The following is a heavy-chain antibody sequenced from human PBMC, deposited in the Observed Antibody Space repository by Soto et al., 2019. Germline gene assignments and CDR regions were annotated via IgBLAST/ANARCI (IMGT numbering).Heavy chain of an antibody. CDR1: GGTFSSYA. CDR2: IIPIFGTA. V-gene: IGHV1-69*13. D-gene: IGHD3-10*01. Sequence: GASVKVSCTASGGTFSSYAISWVRQAPGQGLEWMGGIIPIFGTANYAQKFQGRVTVTADDSTSTAYMELRSLTSDDTAVYYCAKALTMASPNWFDPWGQGTQVTVS. J-gene: IGHJ5*02. CDR3: AKALTMASPNWFDP.